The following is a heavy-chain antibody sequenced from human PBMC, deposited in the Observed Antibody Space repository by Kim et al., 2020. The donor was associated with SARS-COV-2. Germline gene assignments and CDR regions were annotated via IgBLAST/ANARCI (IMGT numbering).Heavy chain of an antibody. Sequence: GGSLRLSCAASGFTVSSNYMSWVRQAPGKGLEWVSVIYSGGSTYYADSVKGRFTISRDNSKNTLYLQMNSLRAEDTAVYYCAREEWELDYYYGMDVWGQGTTVTVSS. D-gene: IGHD1-26*01. J-gene: IGHJ6*02. CDR2: IYSGGST. CDR1: GFTVSSNY. V-gene: IGHV3-66*01. CDR3: AREEWELDYYYGMDV.